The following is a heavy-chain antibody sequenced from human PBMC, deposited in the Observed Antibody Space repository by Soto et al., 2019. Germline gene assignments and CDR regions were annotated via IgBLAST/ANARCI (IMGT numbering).Heavy chain of an antibody. CDR1: GGSISSYY. CDR2: IYYSGST. D-gene: IGHD2-15*01. Sequence: SETLSLTCTVSGGSISSYYWSWIRQPPGKGLEWIGYIYYSGSTNYNPSLKSRVTISVDMSKNQFSLKLSSVTAADTAVYYCARQCRGVTCHRFVPWGQGTLVTVSS. J-gene: IGHJ5*02. CDR3: ARQCRGVTCHRFVP. V-gene: IGHV4-59*08.